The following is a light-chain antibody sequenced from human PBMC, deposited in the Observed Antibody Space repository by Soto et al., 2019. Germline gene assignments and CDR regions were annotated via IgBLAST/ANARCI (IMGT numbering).Light chain of an antibody. Sequence: QSVLTQPPSASGSPGQSVTISCTGTKNVIGVYDFVSWYQHHPGKAPRLIIYEVVQRPSGAPDRFSGSKSGNTASLTVSGLQAADEADYFCKSYAGSNTYVFGSGTKVTVL. CDR2: EVV. CDR1: KNVIGVYDF. CDR3: KSYAGSNTYV. V-gene: IGLV2-8*01. J-gene: IGLJ1*01.